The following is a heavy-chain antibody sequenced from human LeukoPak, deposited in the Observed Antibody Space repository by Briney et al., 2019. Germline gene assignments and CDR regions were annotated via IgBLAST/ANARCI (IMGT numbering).Heavy chain of an antibody. CDR2: ISGSGAST. J-gene: IGHJ4*02. V-gene: IGHV3-23*01. D-gene: IGHD6-13*01. CDR3: AKDGGGGSSPIVVDY. CDR1: GFTFRSYA. Sequence: GGSLRLSCAGSGFTFRSYAMSWVRQAPGKGLEWVSAISGSGASTYYADSVKGRFTSSRDNSKNTLYLQMNSLRVEDTAVYYCAKDGGGGSSPIVVDYWGQGTLVTVSS.